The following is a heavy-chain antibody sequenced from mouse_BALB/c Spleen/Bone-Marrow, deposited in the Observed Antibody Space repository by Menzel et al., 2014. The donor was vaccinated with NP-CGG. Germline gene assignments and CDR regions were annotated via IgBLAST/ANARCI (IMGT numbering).Heavy chain of an antibody. J-gene: IGHJ2*01. D-gene: IGHD2-1*01. CDR1: GFDFRRYW. CDR2: INPDSRTI. Sequence: DVKLQESGGGLVQPGGSLKLSCAASGFDFRRYWKRWDRQAPGKGLQWIGEINPDSRTINYTPSLKDKLINSRNNAKNTLYLQMSKVRSEDTALYYCARGNYYGHLDYWGQGTTLTVSS. V-gene: IGHV4-1*02. CDR3: ARGNYYGHLDY.